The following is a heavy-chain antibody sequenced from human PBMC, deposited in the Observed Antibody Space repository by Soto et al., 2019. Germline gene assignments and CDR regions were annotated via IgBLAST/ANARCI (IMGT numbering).Heavy chain of an antibody. Sequence: GGSLRLSCAASGFTFSSYGMHWVRQAPGKGLEWVAVISYDGSNKYYADSVKGRFTISRDNSKNTPYLQMNSLRAEDTAVYYCVKARSGMDVWGQGTTVTVSS. CDR2: ISYDGSNK. CDR1: GFTFSSYG. CDR3: VKARSGMDV. J-gene: IGHJ6*02. V-gene: IGHV3-30*18.